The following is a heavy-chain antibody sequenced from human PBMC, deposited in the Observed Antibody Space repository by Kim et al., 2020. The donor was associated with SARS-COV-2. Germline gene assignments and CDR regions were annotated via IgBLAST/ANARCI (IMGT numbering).Heavy chain of an antibody. V-gene: IGHV1-46*01. CDR1: GYTFTSYY. J-gene: IGHJ5*02. CDR2: INPSGDST. Sequence: ASVKVSCKAPGYTFTSYYIHWVRQAPGQGLEWMGIINPSGDSTSYAQKFQGRVTMTRDTSTSTVYMELSSLRSEDTAVYYCARARRITIFGVVIGEYNWFDPWGQGTLVTVSS. CDR3: ARARRITIFGVVIGEYNWFDP. D-gene: IGHD3-3*01.